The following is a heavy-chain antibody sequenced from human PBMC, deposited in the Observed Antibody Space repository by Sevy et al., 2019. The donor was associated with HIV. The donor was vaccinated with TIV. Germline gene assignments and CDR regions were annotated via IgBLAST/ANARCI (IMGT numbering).Heavy chain of an antibody. D-gene: IGHD2-8*01. V-gene: IGHV3-15*01. CDR2: IKSRPDGGTT. CDR3: STDPIIVLLVTDGMDV. CDR1: GLTFSYAW. J-gene: IGHJ6*02. Sequence: GGSLRLSCVASGLTFSYAWMSWVRQAPGKGLEWVGRIKSRPDGGTTDYAAPVKGSFTISRDDSKNTLYLQMNSLKTEDTGVYYCSTDPIIVLLVTDGMDVWGQGTTVTVSS.